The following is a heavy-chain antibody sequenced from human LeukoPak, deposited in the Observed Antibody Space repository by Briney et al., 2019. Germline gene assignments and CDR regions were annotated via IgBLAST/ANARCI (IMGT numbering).Heavy chain of an antibody. CDR3: ARAVGYSSSFYYYGTDV. Sequence: PSETLSLTCAVSGGSISSGGYSWSWIRQPPGKGLEWIGYIYHSGSTDYNPSLKSRLTMAVDTSKNQFSLKLSSVTAADTAVYYCARAVGYSSSFYYYGTDVWGQGSTVTVSS. V-gene: IGHV4-30-2*01. CDR1: GGSISSGGYS. J-gene: IGHJ6*02. CDR2: IYHSGST. D-gene: IGHD6-6*01.